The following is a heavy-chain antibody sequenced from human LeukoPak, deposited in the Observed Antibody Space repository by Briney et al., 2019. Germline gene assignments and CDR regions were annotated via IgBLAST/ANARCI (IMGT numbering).Heavy chain of an antibody. Sequence: PGGALILSCAASGFTFNSYAMNWVRQAPGKGLEWVSAISGSGGSTYYADSVKGRFTISRDNSKKPLYLQMHRLRAEDTALSYCAKTRRSWDIVVVPAAGHYYGMAVWGQGTTVIV. V-gene: IGHV3-23*01. CDR3: AKTRRSWDIVVVPAAGHYYGMAV. J-gene: IGHJ6*02. CDR1: GFTFNSYA. D-gene: IGHD2-2*01. CDR2: ISGSGGST.